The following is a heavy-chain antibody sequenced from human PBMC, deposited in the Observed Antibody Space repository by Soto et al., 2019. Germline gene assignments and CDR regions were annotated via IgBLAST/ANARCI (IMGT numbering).Heavy chain of an antibody. CDR2: INPGTGHT. CDR1: GYTFISYA. V-gene: IGHV1-3*01. CDR3: ADWSTARCYAGDYYGMDV. D-gene: IGHD2-2*01. Sequence: QVQLVQSGAEVKKPGASVKVSCKASGYTFISYAMHWVRQAPGQGLEWMGWINPGTGHTRYSQKFQGRVTISRDTSASTVHMELSSLRSEDTAVYYCADWSTARCYAGDYYGMDVWGQGTTVTVSS. J-gene: IGHJ6*02.